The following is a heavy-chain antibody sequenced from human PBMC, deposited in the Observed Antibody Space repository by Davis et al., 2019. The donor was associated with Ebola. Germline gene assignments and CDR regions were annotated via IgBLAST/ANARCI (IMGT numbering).Heavy chain of an antibody. CDR2: IYSGGST. CDR3: AKPAGYCSGGSCYPYFDY. V-gene: IGHV3-53*01. J-gene: IGHJ4*02. D-gene: IGHD2-15*01. Sequence: GESLKISCAASGFTVSSNYMSWVRQAPGKGLEWVSVIYSGGSTYYADSVKGRFTISRHNSKNTLYLQMNSLRAEDTAVYYCAKPAGYCSGGSCYPYFDYWGQGTLVTVSS. CDR1: GFTVSSNY.